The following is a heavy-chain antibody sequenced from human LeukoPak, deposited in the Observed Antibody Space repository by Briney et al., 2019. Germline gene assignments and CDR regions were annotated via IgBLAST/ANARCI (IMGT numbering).Heavy chain of an antibody. D-gene: IGHD2-2*01. CDR1: GGSISSYY. CDR3: ARGRPAAAAFDY. Sequence: SETLSLTCTVSGGSISSYYWSWIRQPPGKGLEWIGYIYYSGSTNYNPSLKSRVTTSVDTSKNQFSLKLSSVTAADTAVYYCARGRPAAAAFDYWGQGTLVTVSS. J-gene: IGHJ4*02. CDR2: IYYSGST. V-gene: IGHV4-59*01.